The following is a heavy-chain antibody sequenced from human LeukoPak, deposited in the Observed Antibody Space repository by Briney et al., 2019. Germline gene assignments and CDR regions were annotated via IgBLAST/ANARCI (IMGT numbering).Heavy chain of an antibody. D-gene: IGHD7-27*01. CDR1: GYAFTSYG. CDR2: ISAYNGNT. CDR3: MISTGDDSDAFDI. V-gene: IGHV1-18*01. J-gene: IGHJ3*02. Sequence: ASVKVSCKASGYAFTSYGISWVRQAPGQGLEWMGWISAYNGNTNYAQKLQGRVTMTTDTSTSTAYMELRSLRSDDTAVYYCMISTGDDSDAFDIWGQGTMVTVSS.